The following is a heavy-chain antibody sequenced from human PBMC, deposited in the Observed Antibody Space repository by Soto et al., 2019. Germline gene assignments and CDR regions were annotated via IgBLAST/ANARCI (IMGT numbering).Heavy chain of an antibody. CDR2: IYYSGST. Sequence: QLQLQESGPGLVKPSETLSLTCTVSGGSISSSSYYWGWIRQPPGKGLEWIGSIYYSGSTYYNPSLKSRVTLSVDTPKNQFSLQLSSVTAADTAVYYCARHQGVVVVAATIGYFDYWGQGTLVTVSS. D-gene: IGHD2-15*01. V-gene: IGHV4-39*01. J-gene: IGHJ4*02. CDR1: GGSISSSSYY. CDR3: ARHQGVVVVAATIGYFDY.